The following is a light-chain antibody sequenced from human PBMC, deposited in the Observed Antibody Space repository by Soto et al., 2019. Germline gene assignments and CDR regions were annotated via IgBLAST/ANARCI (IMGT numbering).Light chain of an antibody. CDR2: GAS. Sequence: EIVMTQSPATLSVSPGERATLSCRASQSVSSNLDWYQQKPGQAPRLLIYGASTRAAGIPARFSGSGSGTEFTLTISSLQSEDVAVYYCQQYNNWPFTFGPGTKVDIK. V-gene: IGKV3-15*01. CDR3: QQYNNWPFT. CDR1: QSVSSN. J-gene: IGKJ3*01.